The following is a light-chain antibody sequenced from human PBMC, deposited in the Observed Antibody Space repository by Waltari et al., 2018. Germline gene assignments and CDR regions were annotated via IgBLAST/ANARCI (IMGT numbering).Light chain of an antibody. V-gene: IGLV4-69*01. CDR2: VNSDGSH. J-gene: IGLJ3*02. Sequence: QLVLTQSPSASASLGASAKLTCTLTGDYSAYAIAWHQQQPEKGPRYLMNVNSDGSHDKADGIPERFSGSSAGAERYLIISRLQSDDEADYFCQTWGMNIQVFGGGTRLTVL. CDR3: QTWGMNIQV. CDR1: GDYSAYA.